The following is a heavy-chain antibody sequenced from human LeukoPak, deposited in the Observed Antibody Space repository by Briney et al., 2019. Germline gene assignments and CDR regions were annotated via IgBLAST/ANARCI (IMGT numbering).Heavy chain of an antibody. J-gene: IGHJ4*02. V-gene: IGHV3-23*01. D-gene: IGHD3-9*01. CDR3: AKDQGLVIRTPFDY. Sequence: GGSLRLSCAASGFTFSSYGMSWVRQAPGKGLEWVSGISFSGDTTYYADSVKGRFTISRDNSKNTLYLQMNSLRAEDTAVYYCAKDQGLVIRTPFDYWGQGTLVTVSS. CDR2: ISFSGDTT. CDR1: GFTFSSYG.